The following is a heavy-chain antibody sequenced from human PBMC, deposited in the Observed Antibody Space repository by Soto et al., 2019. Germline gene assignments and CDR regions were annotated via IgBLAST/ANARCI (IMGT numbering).Heavy chain of an antibody. V-gene: IGHV3-15*07. J-gene: IGHJ6*02. CDR3: EGEIVGATNYYYGMDV. CDR1: GFTFSNAW. CDR2: IKSKTDGGTT. Sequence: EVQLVESGGGLVKPGGSLRLSCAASGFTFSNAWMNWVRQAPGKGLEWVGRIKSKTDGGTTDYAAPVKGRFTISRDDSKNTLYLQMNSLKTKDTAVYYCEGEIVGATNYYYGMDVWGQGTTVTVSS. D-gene: IGHD1-26*01.